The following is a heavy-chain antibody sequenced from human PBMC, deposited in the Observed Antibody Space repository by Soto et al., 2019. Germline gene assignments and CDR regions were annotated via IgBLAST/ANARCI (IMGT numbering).Heavy chain of an antibody. D-gene: IGHD3-16*01. Sequence: ASVKVSCKASGGTFSSYAISWVRQAPGQGLEWMGGIIPIFGTANYAQKFQGRVTITADESTSTAYMELSSLRSEDTAVYYCARGHEAIPPIYVWGSYIVEPFDYWGQGTLVTVSS. V-gene: IGHV1-69*13. J-gene: IGHJ4*02. CDR3: ARGHEAIPPIYVWGSYIVEPFDY. CDR1: GGTFSSYA. CDR2: IIPIFGTA.